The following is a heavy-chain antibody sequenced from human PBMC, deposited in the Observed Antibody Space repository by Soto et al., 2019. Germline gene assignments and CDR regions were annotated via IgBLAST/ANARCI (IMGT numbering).Heavy chain of an antibody. CDR3: ESRGGGIFGYIRSMGCDP. J-gene: IGHJ5*02. CDR1: GGSISSSSYY. D-gene: IGHD3-3*01. V-gene: IGHV4-39*01. CDR2: IYYSGNT. Sequence: SETLSLTCTVSGGSISSSSYYWGWIRQPPGKGLEWIGSIYYSGNTYYNPSLKSRVTISVDTSKNQFSLKLSSVTAADTAVYYCESRGGGIFGYIRSMGCDPWGQGPLGT.